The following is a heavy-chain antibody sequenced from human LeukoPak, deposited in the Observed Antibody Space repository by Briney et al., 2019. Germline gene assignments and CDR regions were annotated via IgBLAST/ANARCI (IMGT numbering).Heavy chain of an antibody. Sequence: SQTLSLTCTVSDGSISSGSYYWSWIRQPAGKGLEWIGRISTTGSTNYNPSLKSRVTISVDTSKNQFSLKLSSVTAEDTAVYYCARAYSSSSMGDYWGQGTLVTVSS. J-gene: IGHJ4*02. D-gene: IGHD6-6*01. CDR1: DGSISSGSYY. CDR3: ARAYSSSSMGDY. CDR2: ISTTGST. V-gene: IGHV4-61*02.